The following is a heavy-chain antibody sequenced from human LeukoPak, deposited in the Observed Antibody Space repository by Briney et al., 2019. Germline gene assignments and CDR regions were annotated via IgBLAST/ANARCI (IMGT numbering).Heavy chain of an antibody. V-gene: IGHV1-46*01. CDR1: GYTFSSYY. CDR3: ARARARYCGGGSCYWDWFDP. Sequence: ASVKVSCKASGYTFSSYYIRWVRQAPGQGLEWMGIINPSGGSTSYAQKFQGRVTMTRDTSTSTVYMELSSLGSEDTAVYYCARARARYCGGGSCYWDWFDPWGQGTLVTVSS. CDR2: INPSGGST. D-gene: IGHD2-15*01. J-gene: IGHJ5*02.